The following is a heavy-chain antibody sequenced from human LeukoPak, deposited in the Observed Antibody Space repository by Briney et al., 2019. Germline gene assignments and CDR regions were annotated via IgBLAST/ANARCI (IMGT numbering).Heavy chain of an antibody. V-gene: IGHV4-59*01. D-gene: IGHD3-10*01. J-gene: IGHJ6*03. Sequence: SETLSLTCTVSGGSISSYYWSWIRQPPGKGLEWIGYIYYSGSTNYNPSLKSRVTTSVDTSKNQFSLKLSSVTAADTAVYYCARVGYYGSGSLLPKYYYYYMDVWGKGTTVTISS. CDR2: IYYSGST. CDR1: GGSISSYY. CDR3: ARVGYYGSGSLLPKYYYYYMDV.